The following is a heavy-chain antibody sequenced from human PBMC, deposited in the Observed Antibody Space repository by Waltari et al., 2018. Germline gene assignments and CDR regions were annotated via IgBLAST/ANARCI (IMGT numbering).Heavy chain of an antibody. CDR1: GDSVSNGYC. V-gene: IGHV4-4*02. J-gene: IGHJ4*02. CDR2: IHHSGEA. CDR3: ASDRGRGLYLDS. D-gene: IGHD2-15*01. Sequence: QVQLQESGPGLVKPSETLSLTCAVSGDSVSNGYCWSWVRQPPGKGLEWIGQIHHSGEANYNPSLESRVTMSRDTSKNEISLKVTSATAADTAVYYCASDRGRGLYLDSWGQGTLVTVSP.